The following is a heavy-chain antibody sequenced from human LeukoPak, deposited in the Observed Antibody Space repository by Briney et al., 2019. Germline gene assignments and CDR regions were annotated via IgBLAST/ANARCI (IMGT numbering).Heavy chain of an antibody. CDR2: ISGNCVYI. J-gene: IGHJ4*02. Sequence: GGSLRLSCAASGFTFSNYAMSWVRQAPGKGLEWVSAISGNCVYIYYTDSVKGRFTMSRDNSKNTLYLQMSSMSVYDSATYYGAKGGADYWGAHWGQGTLVSVAS. D-gene: IGHD3-16*01. V-gene: IGHV3-23*01. CDR3: AKGGADYWGAH. CDR1: GFTFSNYA.